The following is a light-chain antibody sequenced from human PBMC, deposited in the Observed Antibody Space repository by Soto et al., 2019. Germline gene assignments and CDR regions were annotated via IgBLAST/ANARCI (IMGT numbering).Light chain of an antibody. V-gene: IGLV2-14*01. CDR1: SSDVGGYNY. Sequence: QSLLTQPASVSGSPGQSITISCTGTSSDVGGYNYVSWYQQHPGKAPKPMIYDVSNRPSGVSNRFSGSKSGNTASLTISGLQAEDEADYYCSSYTSSSTPLYVFGTGTKVTVL. J-gene: IGLJ1*01. CDR2: DVS. CDR3: SSYTSSSTPLYV.